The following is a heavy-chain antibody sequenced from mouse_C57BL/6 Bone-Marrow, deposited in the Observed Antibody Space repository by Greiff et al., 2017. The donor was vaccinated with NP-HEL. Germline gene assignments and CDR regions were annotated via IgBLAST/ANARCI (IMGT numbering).Heavy chain of an antibody. D-gene: IGHD2-1*01. J-gene: IGHJ1*03. V-gene: IGHV1-42*01. Sequence: EVKLQESGPELVKPGASVKISCKASGYSFTGYYMNWVKQSPEKSLEWIGEINPSTGGTTYNQKFKAKATLTVDKSSSTAYMQLKSLTSEDSAVYYCASPYGNYVGWYFDVWGTGTTVTVSS. CDR3: ASPYGNYVGWYFDV. CDR2: INPSTGGT. CDR1: GYSFTGYY.